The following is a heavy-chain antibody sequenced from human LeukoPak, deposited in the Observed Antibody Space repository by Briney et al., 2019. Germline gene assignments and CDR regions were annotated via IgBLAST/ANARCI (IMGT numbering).Heavy chain of an antibody. D-gene: IGHD3-10*01. J-gene: IGHJ3*02. CDR3: ARGRVGFGELFDAFDI. V-gene: IGHV1-18*01. CDR1: GYSFVTHG. Sequence: GASVKVSCKASGYSFVTHGISWVRQAPGQGLEWMGWISGYNGKTNYAQKLQGRVTMTTDTATSTVYMDLRSLRSDDTALYYCARGRVGFGELFDAFDIWGQGTMVTVSS. CDR2: ISGYNGKT.